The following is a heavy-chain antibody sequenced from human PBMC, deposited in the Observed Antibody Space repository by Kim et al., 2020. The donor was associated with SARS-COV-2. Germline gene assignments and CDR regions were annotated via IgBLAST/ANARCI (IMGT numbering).Heavy chain of an antibody. CDR3: ADTISQWLDAFDI. V-gene: IGHV1-69*13. CDR1: GGTFSSYA. CDR2: IIPIFGTA. Sequence: SVKVSCKASGGTFSSYAISWVRQAPGQGLEWMGGIIPIFGTANYAQKFQGRVTITADESTSTAYMELSSLRSEDTAVYYCADTISQWLDAFDIWGQGTMVTVSS. D-gene: IGHD6-19*01. J-gene: IGHJ3*02.